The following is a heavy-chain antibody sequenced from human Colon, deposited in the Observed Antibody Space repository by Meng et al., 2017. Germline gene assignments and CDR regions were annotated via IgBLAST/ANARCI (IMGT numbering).Heavy chain of an antibody. CDR1: GFSFTDAW. D-gene: IGHD2-15*01. CDR3: AKNWDSGGSTYTSSNY. CDR2: ISASAAST. J-gene: IGHJ4*02. V-gene: IGHV3-23*01. Sequence: LGAGGGLGQLGRTLTLPCPASGFSFTDAWSGWVGQAQGKGLVWVSAISASAASTYYADSVKGRFTISRDNSKNTLYLQMNTLRAEDTAVYYCAKNWDSGGSTYTSSNYWDQGTLVTVSS.